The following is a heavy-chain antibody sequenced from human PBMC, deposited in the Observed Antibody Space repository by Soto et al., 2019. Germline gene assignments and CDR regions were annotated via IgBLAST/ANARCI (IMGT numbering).Heavy chain of an antibody. V-gene: IGHV4-31*03. CDR2: IYYSGST. J-gene: IGHJ6*03. Sequence: SETLSLTCTVSGGSISSGGYYWSWIRQHPGKGLEWIGYIYYSGSTYYNPSLKSRVTISVDTSKNQFSLKLSSVTAADTAVYYCARESYSSTLHDYYYYYYMDVWGKGTTVTVSS. CDR3: ARESYSSTLHDYYYYYYMDV. D-gene: IGHD6-13*01. CDR1: GGSISSGGYY.